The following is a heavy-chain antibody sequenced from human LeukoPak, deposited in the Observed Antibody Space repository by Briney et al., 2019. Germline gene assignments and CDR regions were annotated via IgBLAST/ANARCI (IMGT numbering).Heavy chain of an antibody. V-gene: IGHV7-4-1*02. CDR1: GYTFTRNA. D-gene: IGHD3-3*01. Sequence: ASVKVSCKASGYTFTRNALNWVRQAPGQGLDWMGWINPNTGNPTYAQGFTGRFVFSLDTSVSTAYLRITSLKAEDTAVYYCARTYYDFWSGYHKFDYWGQGNLVTVSS. CDR3: ARTYYDFWSGYHKFDY. CDR2: INPNTGNP. J-gene: IGHJ4*02.